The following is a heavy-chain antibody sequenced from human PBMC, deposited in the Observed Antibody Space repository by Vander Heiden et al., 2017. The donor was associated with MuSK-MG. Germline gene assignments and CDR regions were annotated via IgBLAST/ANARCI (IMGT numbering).Heavy chain of an antibody. Sequence: QVQLVQSGAEVKKPGSSVKVSCKASGGTFSSYAISWVRQAPGQGLEWMGRIIPILGIANYAQKFQGRVTITADKSTSTAYMELSSLRSEDTAVYYCASHYYDSSANLNWCQGTLVTVSS. CDR2: IIPILGIA. J-gene: IGHJ4*02. CDR1: GGTFSSYA. D-gene: IGHD3-22*01. V-gene: IGHV1-69*04. CDR3: ASHYYDSSANLN.